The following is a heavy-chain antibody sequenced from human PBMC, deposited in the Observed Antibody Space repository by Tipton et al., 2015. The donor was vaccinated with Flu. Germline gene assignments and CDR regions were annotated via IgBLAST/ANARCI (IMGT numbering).Heavy chain of an antibody. CDR1: GYTSTSYG. CDR2: ISAHTGNT. V-gene: IGHV1-18*01. CDR3: ACERGTYYENWFDP. D-gene: IGHD3-22*01. Sequence: QVQLVQSGAEVKKPGASVKVSCKASGYTSTSYGIIWVRQAPGQGLEWMGWISAHTGNTNYAQNFQGRVTMTTDTSTSTAYMELRSLRSDDTAIYYCACERGTYYENWFDPWGQGTLVTVSS. J-gene: IGHJ5*02.